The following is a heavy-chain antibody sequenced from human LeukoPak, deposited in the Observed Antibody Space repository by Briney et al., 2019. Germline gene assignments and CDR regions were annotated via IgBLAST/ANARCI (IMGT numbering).Heavy chain of an antibody. Sequence: GGSLRLSCVASGFTFSNYWMHWVRQPPGKGLVWVSRIYVDGRTTNYADSVKGRFTISRDNAKNTVYLEMNSLSVEDTATYYCIRDFRSANLWGQGTLVTVTS. J-gene: IGHJ5*02. CDR3: IRDFRSANL. CDR1: GFTFSNYW. V-gene: IGHV3-74*01. CDR2: IYVDGRTT.